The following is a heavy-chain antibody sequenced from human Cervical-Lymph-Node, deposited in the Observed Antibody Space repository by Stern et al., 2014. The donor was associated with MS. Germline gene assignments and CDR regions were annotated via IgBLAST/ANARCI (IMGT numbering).Heavy chain of an antibody. CDR2: IPPIFGTA. V-gene: IGHV1-69*01. D-gene: IGHD3-22*01. CDR3: AREFNSDSSGYYFYY. Sequence: QMQLVQSGAEVKKPGSSVKVSCKASGGTFSTYGISWVRQAPGQGLEWMGGIPPIFGTANYAQKFQGRVTITADDSTNTAYMELSSLRSEDTAVYYCAREFNSDSSGYYFYYWGQGTLVTVSS. CDR1: GGTFSTYG. J-gene: IGHJ4*02.